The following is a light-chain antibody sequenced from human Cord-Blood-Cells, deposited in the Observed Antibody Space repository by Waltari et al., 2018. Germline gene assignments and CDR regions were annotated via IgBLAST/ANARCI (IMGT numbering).Light chain of an antibody. V-gene: IGLV2-23*01. J-gene: IGLJ3*02. CDR3: CSYAGSSTWV. CDR1: SSDVGGYNL. Sequence: QSALTQPASVSGYPGQSITISCTGTSSDVGGYNLVSWYQQHPGKAPKLMIYEGSKRPSGVSNRFSGSKSGNTASLTISGLQAEDEADYYCCSYAGSSTWVFGGGTKLTVL. CDR2: EGS.